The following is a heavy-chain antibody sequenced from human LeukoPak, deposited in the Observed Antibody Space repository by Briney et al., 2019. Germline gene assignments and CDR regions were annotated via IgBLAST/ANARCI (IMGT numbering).Heavy chain of an antibody. D-gene: IGHD1-26*01. CDR1: GYTFTVYY. V-gene: IGHV1-2*02. CDR3: ARTRRMGATRDFDY. Sequence: ASVTVSCRASGYTFTVYYMHWVRQAPGQGLEWMGWINPNSGGTNYAQKFQGRVTMTRDTSISTAYMELSRLRSDDTAVYYCARTRRMGATRDFDYWGQGTLVTVSS. CDR2: INPNSGGT. J-gene: IGHJ4*02.